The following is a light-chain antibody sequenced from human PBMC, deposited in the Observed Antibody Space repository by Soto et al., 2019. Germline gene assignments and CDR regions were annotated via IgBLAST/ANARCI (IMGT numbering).Light chain of an antibody. V-gene: IGKV3-20*01. CDR3: QQYGPSSFT. Sequence: EIVFTQSPATLSLSPGERATLSCRASQRVAGSFLAWYQQKPGQAPRLLIYGASTRATGIPDRFSGSGSGTDFTLTISRLETEDFAVYYCQQYGPSSFTFGPGSKVDI. CDR2: GAS. J-gene: IGKJ3*01. CDR1: QRVAGSF.